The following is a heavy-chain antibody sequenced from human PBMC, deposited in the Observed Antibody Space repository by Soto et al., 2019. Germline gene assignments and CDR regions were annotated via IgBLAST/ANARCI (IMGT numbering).Heavy chain of an antibody. J-gene: IGHJ4*02. CDR1: GYSTSSGYY. V-gene: IGHV4-38-2*01. D-gene: IGHD1-26*01. CDR2: IYHSGST. Sequence: PSETLSLTCAVSGYSTSSGYYWGWIRQPPGKGLEWIGSIYHSGSTYYNPSLKSRVTISVDTSKNQFSLKLSSVTAADTAVYYCARTLQGATQTFDYWGQGTLVTVSS. CDR3: ARTLQGATQTFDY.